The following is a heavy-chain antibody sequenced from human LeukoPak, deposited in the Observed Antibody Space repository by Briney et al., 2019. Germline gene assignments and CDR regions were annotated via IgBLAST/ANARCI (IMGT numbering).Heavy chain of an antibody. CDR3: ARDGHYGDYVFAYMDV. Sequence: GALRLSCAASGFTFSSYSMNWVRQAPGKGLEWVSSISSSSSYIYYADSVKGRFTISRDNAKNSLYLQMNSLRAEDTAVYYCARDGHYGDYVFAYMDVWGKGTTVTVSS. D-gene: IGHD4-17*01. CDR1: GFTFSSYS. V-gene: IGHV3-21*01. CDR2: ISSSSSYI. J-gene: IGHJ6*03.